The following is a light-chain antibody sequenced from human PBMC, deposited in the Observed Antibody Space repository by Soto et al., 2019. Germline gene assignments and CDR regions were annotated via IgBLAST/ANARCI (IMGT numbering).Light chain of an antibody. Sequence: SQGTEWRSSLWASVGEGVSVTCGASQGISIYLAWYPQKPGKAPKLLIYAASTLQSGVPSRFSGSRSGTDFTLTISRLQPHDFATYYCQPLRRYPRTFGQGPNVDI. CDR3: QPLRRYPRT. CDR1: QGISIY. J-gene: IGKJ1*01. CDR2: AAS. V-gene: IGKV1-9*01.